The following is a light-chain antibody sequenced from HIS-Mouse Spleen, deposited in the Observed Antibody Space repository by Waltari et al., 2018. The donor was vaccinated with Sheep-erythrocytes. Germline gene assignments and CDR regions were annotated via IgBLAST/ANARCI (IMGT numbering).Light chain of an antibody. CDR3: NSRDSSGNHLGVV. CDR1: SLRSYY. CDR2: GKN. Sequence: SSELTQDPAVSVALGQTVRITCQGDSLRSYYASWLQQKPGQAPVLVIYGKNNRPSGIPDRFSGSSSGNTASLTITGAQAEDEADFYCNSRDSSGNHLGVVFGGGTKLTVL. V-gene: IGLV3-19*01. J-gene: IGLJ2*01.